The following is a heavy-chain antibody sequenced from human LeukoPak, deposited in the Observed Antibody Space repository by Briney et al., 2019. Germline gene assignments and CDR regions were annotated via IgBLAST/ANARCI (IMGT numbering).Heavy chain of an antibody. CDR2: INPGDDWT. D-gene: IGHD1-26*01. V-gene: IGHV1-46*01. J-gene: IGHJ4*02. CDR1: GYTFTSYK. Sequence: ASVKVSCKASGYTFTSYKIQRVRQAPGQGLEWMGVINPGDDWTRYAQNFQGRVTMTRDTSTNTVYMELISLKSEDTAVYYCAREAGATDYWGQGTLVTVSS. CDR3: AREAGATDY.